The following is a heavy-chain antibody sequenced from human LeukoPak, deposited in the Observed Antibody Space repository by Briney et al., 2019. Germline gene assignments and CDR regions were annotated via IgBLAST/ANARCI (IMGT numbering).Heavy chain of an antibody. V-gene: IGHV3-13*01. Sequence: PGGSLRLSCAASGFTFGSYDMHWVRQATGKGLEWVSAIGTAGDTYYPGSVKGRFTISRENAKNSLYLQMNSLRAGDTAVYYCARFSHSSGWAPGHYYYYGMDVWGQGTTVTVSS. D-gene: IGHD6-19*01. CDR2: IGTAGDT. CDR1: GFTFGSYD. J-gene: IGHJ6*02. CDR3: ARFSHSSGWAPGHYYYYGMDV.